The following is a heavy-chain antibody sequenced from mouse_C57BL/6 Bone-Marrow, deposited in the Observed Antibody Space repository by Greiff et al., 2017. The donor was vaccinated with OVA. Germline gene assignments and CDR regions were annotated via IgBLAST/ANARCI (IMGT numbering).Heavy chain of an antibody. D-gene: IGHD2-1*01. CDR2: IDPENGDT. J-gene: IGHJ2*01. V-gene: IGHV14-4*01. CDR3: THGNYPDY. CDR1: GFNIKDDY. Sequence: EVQLQQSGAELVRPGASVKLSCTASGFNIKDDYMHWVKQRPEQGLEWIEWIDPENGDTEYASKFQGKATITADTSSNTAYLQLSSLTSEDTAVYYCTHGNYPDYWGQGTTLTVSS.